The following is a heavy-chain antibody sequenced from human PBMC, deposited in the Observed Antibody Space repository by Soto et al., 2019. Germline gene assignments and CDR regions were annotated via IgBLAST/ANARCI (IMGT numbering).Heavy chain of an antibody. CDR3: ARIPVDTYMIYWSDP. CDR1: GDSVSSGDYY. V-gene: IGHV4-61*08. Sequence: SETLSLTCIVSGDSVSSGDYYWSWIRQPPGKGLEWIGHVYFSGSTNYIPSLKSRLTMSVDTAKNQFSLKLNSVTAADTAVYYCARIPVDTYMIYWSDPWGQGTRVTVSS. CDR2: VYFSGST. J-gene: IGHJ5*02. D-gene: IGHD3-16*01.